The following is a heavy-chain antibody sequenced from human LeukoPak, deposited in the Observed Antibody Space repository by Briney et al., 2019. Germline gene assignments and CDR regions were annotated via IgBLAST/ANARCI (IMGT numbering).Heavy chain of an antibody. CDR3: ARAARRDGYNHFDY. D-gene: IGHD5-24*01. CDR2: IIPIFGTA. CDR1: GGTFSSYA. V-gene: IGHV1-69*13. Sequence: ASVKVSCKASGGTFSSYAISWVRQAPGQGLEWMGGIIPIFGTANYAQKFQGRVTITADESTSTAYMELSSLRSEDTAVYYCARAARRDGYNHFDYWGQGTLVTVSS. J-gene: IGHJ4*02.